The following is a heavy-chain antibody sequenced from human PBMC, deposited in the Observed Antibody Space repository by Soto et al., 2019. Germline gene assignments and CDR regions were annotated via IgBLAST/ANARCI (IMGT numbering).Heavy chain of an antibody. V-gene: IGHV3-23*01. CDR2: ISGSGGST. D-gene: IGHD2-8*01. CDR3: AKTQRLLMVYAWVDY. Sequence: EVQLLESGGGLVQPGGSLRLSCAASGFTFSSYAMSWVRQAPGKGLEWVSAISGSGGSTYYADSVKGRFTISRDNSKNTLYLQMNSLRAKDTAVYYCAKTQRLLMVYAWVDYWGQGTLVTVSS. CDR1: GFTFSSYA. J-gene: IGHJ4*02.